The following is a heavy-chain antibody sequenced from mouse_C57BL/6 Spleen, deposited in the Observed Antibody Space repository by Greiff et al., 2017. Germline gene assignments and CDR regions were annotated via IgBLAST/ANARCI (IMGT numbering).Heavy chain of an antibody. V-gene: IGHV1-62-2*01. D-gene: IGHD1-1*01. CDR3: ARHEVDYYGSPYAMDY. J-gene: IGHJ4*01. CDR1: GYTFPEYT. Sequence: VQLQQSGAELVKPGASVKLSCKASGYTFPEYTIHWVKQRSGQGLEWIGWFYPGSGSIKYNEKFKDKATLTADKSSSTVYMELSRLTSEDSAVYFCARHEVDYYGSPYAMDYWGQGTSGTVSS. CDR2: FYPGSGSI.